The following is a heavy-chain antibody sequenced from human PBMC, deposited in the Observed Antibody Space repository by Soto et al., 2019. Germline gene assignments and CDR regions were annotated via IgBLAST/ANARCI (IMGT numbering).Heavy chain of an antibody. CDR2: IYYSGST. CDR3: ARGAVTLDAFDI. V-gene: IGHV4-59*13. D-gene: IGHD4-17*01. CDR1: GGSISSYY. J-gene: IGHJ3*02. Sequence: ETLSLTCTVSGGSISSYYWSWIRQPPGKGLEWVGYIYYSGSTNYNSSLKSRVTISVDTSKNQFSLKLSSVTAADTAVYYCARGAVTLDAFDIWGQGTMVT.